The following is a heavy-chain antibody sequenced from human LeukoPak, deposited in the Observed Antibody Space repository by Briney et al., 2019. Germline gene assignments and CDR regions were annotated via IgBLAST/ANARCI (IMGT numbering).Heavy chain of an antibody. CDR1: GFTFRSYW. V-gene: IGHV3-74*03. D-gene: IGHD2-2*01. Sequence: GGSLRLSCTASGFTFRSYWMSWIRQSPGKELLWVSRIHGDGGDTTYADSVKGRFTISRDNAKNTLYLQMDGLTAEDTAVYYCARMRGELVVAAAIFDAMGVWGQGTTVTVSS. CDR3: ARMRGELVVAAAIFDAMGV. CDR2: IHGDGGDT. J-gene: IGHJ6*02.